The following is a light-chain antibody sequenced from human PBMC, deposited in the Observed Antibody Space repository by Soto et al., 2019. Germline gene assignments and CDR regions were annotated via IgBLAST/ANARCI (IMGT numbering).Light chain of an antibody. J-gene: IGKJ2*01. CDR2: NAS. CDR3: HQYAFSPLS. V-gene: IGKV3-20*01. Sequence: EIVLTQSPGTLSLSPGERATLSCRASQSVGNNYLAWFQQKPGQTPRLGIYNASSRATGIQDRFSGSGSGTDFTLTISRLEPEDFAVYYCHQYAFSPLSFGQGTKLEIK. CDR1: QSVGNNY.